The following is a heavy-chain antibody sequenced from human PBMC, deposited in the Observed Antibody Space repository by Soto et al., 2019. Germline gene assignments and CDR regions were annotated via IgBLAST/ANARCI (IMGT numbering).Heavy chain of an antibody. CDR3: ARIWEVRGEFDY. D-gene: IGHD3-10*01. CDR2: ISYDGSNK. CDR1: GFTFSSYA. J-gene: IGHJ4*02. Sequence: QVQLVESGGGVVQPGRSLRLSCAASGFTFSSYAMHWVRQAPGKGLEWVAVISYDGSNKYYADSVKGRFTISRDNSKNTRYLQMNSLRAEDTAVYYCARIWEVRGEFDYWGQGTLVTVSS. V-gene: IGHV3-30-3*01.